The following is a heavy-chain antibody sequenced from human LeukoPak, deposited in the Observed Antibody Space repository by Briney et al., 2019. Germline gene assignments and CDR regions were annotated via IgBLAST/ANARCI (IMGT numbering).Heavy chain of an antibody. V-gene: IGHV3-30*18. Sequence: GGSLRLSCAASGFIFSSYGMHWVRQAPGKGLEWVAVISYDGSNKYYADSVKGRFTISRDNSKNTLYLQMNSLRAEDTAVYYCAKGPPGFDYWGQGTLVTVSS. CDR2: ISYDGSNK. CDR1: GFIFSSYG. J-gene: IGHJ4*02. D-gene: IGHD1-14*01. CDR3: AKGPPGFDY.